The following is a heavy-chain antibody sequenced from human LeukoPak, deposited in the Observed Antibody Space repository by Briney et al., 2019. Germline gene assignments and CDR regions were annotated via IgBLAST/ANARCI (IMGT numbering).Heavy chain of an antibody. CDR2: IYYSGST. D-gene: IGHD3-10*01. V-gene: IGHV4-30-4*01. Sequence: PSETLSLTCTVSGGSISSGDYYWSWIRQPPGKGLEWIGYIYYSGSTHYNPSLKSRVTISVEKSKNQFSLKLSSVTAADTAVYYSAKGRGRVYDAFDIRGQGTMVTVSS. CDR1: GGSISSGDYY. J-gene: IGHJ3*02. CDR3: AKGRGRVYDAFDI.